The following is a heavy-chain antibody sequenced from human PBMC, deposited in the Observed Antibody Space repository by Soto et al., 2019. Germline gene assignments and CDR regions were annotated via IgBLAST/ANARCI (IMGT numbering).Heavy chain of an antibody. D-gene: IGHD2-2*01. Sequence: SGPTLVNPTETLTLTCTVSGFSLSNPKMGVSWIRQPPGKAPEWLAHIFSDDEYSYSTSLKSRLIISKDTSKSQVVLTMTNMDPVDSATFYCARIMRDAVGEPEAIYYFDPWGQGTQVTVSS. CDR1: GFSLSNPKMG. V-gene: IGHV2-26*01. CDR3: ARIMRDAVGEPEAIYYFDP. J-gene: IGHJ5*02. CDR2: IFSDDEY.